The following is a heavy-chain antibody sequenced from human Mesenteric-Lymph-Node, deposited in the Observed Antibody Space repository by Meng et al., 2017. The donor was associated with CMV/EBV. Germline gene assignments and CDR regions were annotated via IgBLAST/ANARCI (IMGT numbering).Heavy chain of an antibody. V-gene: IGHV3-23*01. CDR1: EFTFSDYA. CDR3: ARDYRLPGGHYYGMDV. CDR2: ISGSGDAT. Sequence: GGSLRLSCTASEFTFSDYAMTWVRQAPGRGLEWVSSISGSGDATNYAGSVKGRFTISRDNAKNSLYLQMSSLRAEDTAVYYCARDYRLPGGHYYGMDVWGQGTTVTVSS. D-gene: IGHD1-26*01. J-gene: IGHJ6*02.